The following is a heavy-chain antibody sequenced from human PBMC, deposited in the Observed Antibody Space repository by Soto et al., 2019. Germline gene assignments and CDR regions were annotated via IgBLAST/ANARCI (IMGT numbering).Heavy chain of an antibody. V-gene: IGHV1-69*02. J-gene: IGHJ4*02. D-gene: IGHD2-15*01. CDR3: ARAKGGIDDY. CDR2: IIPTLGIA. CDR1: GGTFSSYT. Sequence: QVQLVQSGAEVKKPGSSVKVSCKASGGTFSSYTISWVRQAPGQGLEWMGRIIPTLGIANYAQKFQGRVTITADKSTSTAYMELSSLRSEDTAVYYCARAKGGIDDYWGQGTLVTVSS.